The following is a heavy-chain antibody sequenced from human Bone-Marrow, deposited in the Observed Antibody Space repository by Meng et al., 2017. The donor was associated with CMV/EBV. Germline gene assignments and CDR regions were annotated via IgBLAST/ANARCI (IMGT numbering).Heavy chain of an antibody. CDR2: IIPIFGTA. V-gene: IGHV1-69*05. J-gene: IGHJ3*02. CDR1: GGTFSSYA. Sequence: SVKVSCKASGGTFSSYAISWVRQAPGQGLEWMGGIIPIFGTANYAQKFQGRVTITTDESTSTAYMELSSLRSEDTAVYYCARLSRMIAARPWPAFDIWGQGTMVTV. CDR3: ARLSRMIAARPWPAFDI. D-gene: IGHD6-6*01.